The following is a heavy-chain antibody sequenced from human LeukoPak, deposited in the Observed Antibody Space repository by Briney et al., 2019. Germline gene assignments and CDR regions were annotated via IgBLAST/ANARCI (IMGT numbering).Heavy chain of an antibody. D-gene: IGHD3-10*01. V-gene: IGHV3-23*01. J-gene: IGHJ4*02. CDR3: AKRGVVIRVILVGFHKEAYYFDS. CDR2: ISGSGGST. Sequence: VGSLRLSCAVSGITLSNYGMIWVRQAPGKGLEWVAGISGSGGSTNYADSVRGRFTISRDNRKNTLYLQMNSLRAADTAVYFCAKRGVVIRVILVGFHKEAYYFDSWGQGALVTVSS. CDR1: GITLSNYG.